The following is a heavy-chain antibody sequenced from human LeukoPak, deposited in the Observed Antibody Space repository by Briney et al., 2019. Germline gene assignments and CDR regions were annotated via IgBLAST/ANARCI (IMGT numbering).Heavy chain of an antibody. V-gene: IGHV4-34*01. CDR3: ARARIAVAGINSGKPSKSWFDP. D-gene: IGHD6-19*01. CDR1: GGSFSGYY. Sequence: SETLSLTCAVYGGSFSGYYWSWIRQPPGKGLEWMGEINHSGSTNYNPSLKSRVTISVDTSKNQFSLKLSSVTAADTAVYYCARARIAVAGINSGKPSKSWFDPWGQGTLVTVSS. CDR2: INHSGST. J-gene: IGHJ5*02.